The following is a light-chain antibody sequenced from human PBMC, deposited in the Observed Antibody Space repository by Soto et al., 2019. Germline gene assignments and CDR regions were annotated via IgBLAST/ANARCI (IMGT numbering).Light chain of an antibody. CDR2: DAS. CDR3: QQRSNWPLT. V-gene: IGKV3-11*01. J-gene: IGKJ5*01. Sequence: EIVMTQSPATLSVSPGESVTLSCRASQSVSSNLAWYQQKPGQAPRLLISDASNRATGIPARFSGSGSGTDFTLTISSLESEDFAIYSCQQRSNWPLTFGQGTRLEIK. CDR1: QSVSSN.